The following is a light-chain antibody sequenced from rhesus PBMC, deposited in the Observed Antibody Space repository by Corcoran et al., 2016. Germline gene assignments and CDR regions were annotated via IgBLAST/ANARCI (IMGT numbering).Light chain of an antibody. Sequence: DIQMTQSPSSLSASVGDTVTITCRESQGISRWLAWYQQKPGKVPKLLIYKASNLKSGVPSRFSVSGSGTDFTLTISSLKAEDFATYYCQQYSSRPWTFGQGTKVEIK. J-gene: IGKJ1*01. CDR3: QQYSSRPWT. CDR2: KAS. CDR1: QGISRW. V-gene: IGKV1-22*01.